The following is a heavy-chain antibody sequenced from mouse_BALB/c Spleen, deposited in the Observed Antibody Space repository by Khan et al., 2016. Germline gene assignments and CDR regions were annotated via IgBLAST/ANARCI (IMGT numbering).Heavy chain of an antibody. D-gene: IGHD2-2*01. Sequence: EVQLQESGPGLVKPSQSLSLTCTVTGYSITSDYAWNWIRQFPGNKLELMGYISYSGTTTYNPTLKSRITITRDTSKNPAFLQLDSVTSEDTATYYCASWLDAMDYWGQGTSVTVSS. J-gene: IGHJ4*01. CDR3: ASWLDAMDY. CDR1: GYSITSDYA. V-gene: IGHV3-2*02. CDR2: ISYSGTT.